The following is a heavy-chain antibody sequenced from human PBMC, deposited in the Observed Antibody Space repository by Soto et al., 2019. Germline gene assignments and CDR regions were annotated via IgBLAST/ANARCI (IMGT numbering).Heavy chain of an antibody. D-gene: IGHD2-8*02. V-gene: IGHV4-39*01. J-gene: IGHJ4*02. CDR1: GGSIRSVTTY. Sequence: QLHLQESGPRLVKPSETLSLTCTVSGGSIRSVTTYWGWIRQSPGKGLEWVAIIYYSGSTYYNPSPMPRVPISIYTARKQIALNLTSGPAADSACYFCASSHVGFCTVGICYYIQKFGFWGQGILVSVSS. CDR2: IYYSGST. CDR3: ASSHVGFCTVGICYYIQKFGF.